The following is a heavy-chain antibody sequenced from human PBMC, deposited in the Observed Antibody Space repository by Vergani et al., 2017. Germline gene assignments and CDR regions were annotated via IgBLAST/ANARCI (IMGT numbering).Heavy chain of an antibody. D-gene: IGHD6-13*01. Sequence: EVQLVESGGGLVQPGGSLRLSCAASGFMFSNYWMNWVRQAPGKGLEWVSAISGSGGSTYYADSVKGRFTISRDNSKNTLYLQMNSLRAEDTAVYYCAKVAAAGSIYYYYYYMDVWGKGTTVTVSS. V-gene: IGHV3-23*04. J-gene: IGHJ6*03. CDR1: GFMFSNYW. CDR2: ISGSGGST. CDR3: AKVAAAGSIYYYYYYMDV.